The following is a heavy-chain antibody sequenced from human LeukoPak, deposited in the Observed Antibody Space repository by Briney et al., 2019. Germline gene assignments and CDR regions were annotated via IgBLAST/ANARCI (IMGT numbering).Heavy chain of an antibody. CDR1: GFTFSSYI. J-gene: IGHJ5*02. CDR3: ARAPARYCSSTSCYGFDP. V-gene: IGHV3-21*01. Sequence: AGGSLRLSCAASGFTFSSYIMNWVRQAPGKGLEWVSSISSSSSYIYYADSVKGRFTISRDNAKNSLYLQMNSLRAEDTAVYYCARAPARYCSSTSCYGFDPWGQGTLVTVSS. D-gene: IGHD2-2*01. CDR2: ISSSSSYI.